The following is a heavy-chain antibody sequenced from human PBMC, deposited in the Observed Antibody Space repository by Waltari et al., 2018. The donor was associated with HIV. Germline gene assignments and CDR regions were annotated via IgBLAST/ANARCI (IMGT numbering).Heavy chain of an antibody. CDR2: IKQDGSEK. Sequence: EMQLVESGGGLVQPGGYLRLYCADSGFTFSGYRMSWVRQAPGKGLEWVANIKQDGSEKYYVDAMKGRFTISRDNAKNSLYLQINSLRAEDTAVYYCAGRSPARRLNWFDPWGQGTLVIVSS. V-gene: IGHV3-7*01. D-gene: IGHD2-8*01. J-gene: IGHJ5*02. CDR1: GFTFSGYR. CDR3: AGRSPARRLNWFDP.